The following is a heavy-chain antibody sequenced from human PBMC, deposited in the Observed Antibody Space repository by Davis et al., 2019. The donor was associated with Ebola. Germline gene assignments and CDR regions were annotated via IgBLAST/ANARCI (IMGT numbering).Heavy chain of an antibody. J-gene: IGHJ5*02. CDR1: GGSISTGGYS. Sequence: SETLSLTCTVSGGSISTGGYSWSWIRQPPGKGLEWIGSIYFTGSTYYNPSLRTRVTMSMDMSKNEFSLKLHSVTAADTAVYYCAGYDYWFDPWGQGALVTDSS. CDR2: IYFTGST. D-gene: IGHD5-12*01. V-gene: IGHV4-30-2*01. CDR3: AGYDYWFDP.